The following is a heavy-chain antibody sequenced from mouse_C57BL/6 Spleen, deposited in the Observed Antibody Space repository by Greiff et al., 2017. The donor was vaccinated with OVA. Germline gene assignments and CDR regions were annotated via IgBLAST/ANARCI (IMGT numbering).Heavy chain of an antibody. V-gene: IGHV1-82*01. CDR2: IYPGDGDT. Sequence: VQLQQSGPELVKPGASVKISCKASGYAFSSSWMNWVKQRPGKGLEWIGRIYPGDGDTNYNGKFKGKATLTADKSYSTAYMQLSSLTSEDSAVYFCARGGAQAAWFAYWGQGTLVTVSA. CDR1: GYAFSSSW. D-gene: IGHD3-2*02. J-gene: IGHJ3*01. CDR3: ARGGAQAAWFAY.